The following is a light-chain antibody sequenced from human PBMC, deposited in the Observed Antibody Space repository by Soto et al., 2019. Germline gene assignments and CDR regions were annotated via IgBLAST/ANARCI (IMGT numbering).Light chain of an antibody. CDR1: SSDVGGYNY. CDR3: SSYAGSLV. Sequence: QSALTQPPSASGSPGQSVTISCTGTSSDVGGYNYVSWYQQHPGKAPKLMIHEVSKRPSGVPDRFSGSKSGNTASLTVSGLQAEDEADYYCSSYAGSLVFGGGTKLTVL. CDR2: EVS. J-gene: IGLJ2*01. V-gene: IGLV2-8*01.